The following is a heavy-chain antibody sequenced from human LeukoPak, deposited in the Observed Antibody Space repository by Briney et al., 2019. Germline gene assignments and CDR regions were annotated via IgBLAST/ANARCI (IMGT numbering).Heavy chain of an antibody. D-gene: IGHD2-2*03. CDR1: GFTFSRYG. Sequence: GGSLRLSCAASGFTFSRYGMHWVRQAAGKGLEWVAVISYDGSNKYYADSVKGRFTISRDNSKNTLFLQMDSLRAEDTAVYYCARDRWGHLDIVVVPAAIEFDYWGQGTLVTVSS. CDR3: ARDRWGHLDIVVVPAAIEFDY. J-gene: IGHJ4*02. CDR2: ISYDGSNK. V-gene: IGHV3-30*03.